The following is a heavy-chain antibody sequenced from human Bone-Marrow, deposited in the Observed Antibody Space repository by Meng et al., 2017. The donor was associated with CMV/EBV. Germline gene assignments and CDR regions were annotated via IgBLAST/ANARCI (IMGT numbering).Heavy chain of an antibody. V-gene: IGHV3-13*01. J-gene: IGHJ6*02. CDR3: ARGAPGFKKGWQLVVDYYYGMDV. Sequence: GESLKISCAASGFTFSSYDMHWVRQATGKGLEWVSAIGTAGDTYYPGSVKGRFTISRENAKNSLYLQMNSLRAGDTAVYYCARGAPGFKKGWQLVVDYYYGMDVWGQGTTVT. CDR2: IGTAGDT. CDR1: GFTFSSYD. D-gene: IGHD6-6*01.